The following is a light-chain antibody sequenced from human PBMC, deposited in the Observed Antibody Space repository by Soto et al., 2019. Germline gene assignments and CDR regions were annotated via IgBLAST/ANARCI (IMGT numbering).Light chain of an antibody. V-gene: IGLV2-8*01. J-gene: IGLJ1*01. CDR3: SSYAGNDNYV. Sequence: QSVLTQPPSASGSPGQSVTISCTGTSSDIGAYNYVSWYQQHPGKVPKLLIYGVNKRPSGVPGRFSGSKSGNTASLTVSGLQAEDEADYYCSSYAGNDNYVFGTGTKVTVL. CDR2: GVN. CDR1: SSDIGAYNY.